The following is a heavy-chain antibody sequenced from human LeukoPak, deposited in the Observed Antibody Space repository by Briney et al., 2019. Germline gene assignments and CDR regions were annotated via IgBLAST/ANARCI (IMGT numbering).Heavy chain of an antibody. Sequence: ASVKVSCKASGGTFSSYAISWVRQAPGQGLEWMGRIIPILGIANYAQKFQGRVTITADKSTSTAYMELSSLRAEDTALYYCAKDKEGELLLDNWLEASNWFDPWGQGTLVTVSS. J-gene: IGHJ5*02. CDR2: IIPILGIA. D-gene: IGHD1-26*01. CDR3: AKDKEGELLLDNWLEASNWFDP. V-gene: IGHV1-69*04. CDR1: GGTFSSYA.